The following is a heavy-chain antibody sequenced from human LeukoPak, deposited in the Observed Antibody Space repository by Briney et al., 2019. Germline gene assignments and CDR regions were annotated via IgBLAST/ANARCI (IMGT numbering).Heavy chain of an antibody. J-gene: IGHJ4*02. CDR1: GFTFSSYV. D-gene: IGHD6-19*01. Sequence: GGSLRLSCAASGFTFSSYVMSWVRQAPGKGLEWVSSISGSGGTTYYADSVKGRLAISRDNSKNTVYLQMNGLRAEDTAVYYCAKDLRSGWCALFDCWGQGTLVTVSS. CDR3: AKDLRSGWCALFDC. V-gene: IGHV3-23*01. CDR2: ISGSGGTT.